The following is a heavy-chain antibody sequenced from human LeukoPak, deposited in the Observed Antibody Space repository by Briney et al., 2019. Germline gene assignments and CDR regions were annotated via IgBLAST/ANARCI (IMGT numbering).Heavy chain of an antibody. CDR3: ARGFRFRWNYAVEAFDI. D-gene: IGHD1-7*01. Sequence: GGSLRLSCAASGFTFSSYVMHWVRQAPGKGLEWVAIISYDGSNEYYADSVKGRFTISRDNSKNTLYLQMRAADTAVYYCARGFRFRWNYAVEAFDIWGQGTMVTVSS. V-gene: IGHV3-30*04. CDR1: GFTFSSYV. CDR2: ISYDGSNE. J-gene: IGHJ3*02.